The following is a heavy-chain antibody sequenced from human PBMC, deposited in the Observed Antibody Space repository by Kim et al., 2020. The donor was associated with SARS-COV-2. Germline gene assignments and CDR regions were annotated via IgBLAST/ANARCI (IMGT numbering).Heavy chain of an antibody. J-gene: IGHJ4*02. Sequence: ASVKVSCKASGYTFTSYYMHWVRQAPGQGLEWMGIINPSGGSTSYAQKFQGRVTMTRDTSTSTVYMELSSLRSEDTAVYYCARDGGRGFGEYQRRDYWGQGTLVTVSS. V-gene: IGHV1-46*01. CDR3: ARDGGRGFGEYQRRDY. CDR2: INPSGGST. D-gene: IGHD3-10*01. CDR1: GYTFTSYY.